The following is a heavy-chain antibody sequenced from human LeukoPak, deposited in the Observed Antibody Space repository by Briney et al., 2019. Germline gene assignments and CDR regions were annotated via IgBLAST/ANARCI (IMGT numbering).Heavy chain of an antibody. CDR1: GYTFTNYV. J-gene: IGHJ4*02. Sequence: ASVKVSCKTPGYTFTNYVINWVRQAPGHGLEWMGWISTNTGNPTYAQGFTGRFVFSLDTSASTAYLQISSLKTEDTAVYYCAREDAAADYWGQGTLVTVSS. V-gene: IGHV7-4-1*02. CDR2: ISTNTGNP. D-gene: IGHD6-25*01. CDR3: AREDAAADY.